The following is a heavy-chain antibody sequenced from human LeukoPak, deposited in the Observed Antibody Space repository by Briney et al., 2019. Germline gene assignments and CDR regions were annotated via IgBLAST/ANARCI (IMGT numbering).Heavy chain of an antibody. CDR3: ARDTGIVGATTEPFDI. CDR1: GGSTPSFF. D-gene: IGHD1-26*01. J-gene: IGHJ3*02. V-gene: IGHV4-59*01. Sequence: KPSETLSLTFTVSGGSTPSFFWGWIRQPPGKGLEWIGYSHYSGSSNYSPSLKSRVTISLDTSKNQFSLKLSSVTAADTAVYYCARDTGIVGATTEPFDIWGQGTMVTVSS. CDR2: SHYSGSS.